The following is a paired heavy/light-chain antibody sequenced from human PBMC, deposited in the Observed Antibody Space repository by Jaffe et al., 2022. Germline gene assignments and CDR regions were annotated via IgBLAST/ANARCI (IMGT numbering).Heavy chain of an antibody. CDR1: GGTFSSYT. V-gene: IGHV1-69*02. J-gene: IGHJ4*02. Sequence: QVQLVQSGAEVKKPGSSVKVSCKASGGTFSSYTISWVRQAPGQGLEWMGRIIPILGIANYAQKFQGRVTITADTSTSTAYMELSSLRSEDTAVYYCARVAGPYYFDYWGQGTLVTVSS. D-gene: IGHD6-19*01. CDR3: ARVAGPYYFDY. CDR2: IIPILGIA.
Light chain of an antibody. J-gene: IGKJ5*01. Sequence: DIVMTQTPLSLSVTPGQPASISCKSSQSLLYFNTGKTYLYWFLQKPGQPPQPLIYEVSNRFSGVPDRFSGSGSGTDFTLKISRVEAEDVGVYYCMQSIDFPLTFGQGTRLEIK. CDR1: QSLLYFNTGKTY. CDR3: MQSIDFPLT. CDR2: EVS. V-gene: IGKV2D-29*01.